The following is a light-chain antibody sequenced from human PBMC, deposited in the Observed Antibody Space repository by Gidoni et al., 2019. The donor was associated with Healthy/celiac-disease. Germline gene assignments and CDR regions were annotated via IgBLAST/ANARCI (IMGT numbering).Light chain of an antibody. CDR1: QSISSY. Sequence: DIQMTQSPSSLSASVEDRVTITCRASQSISSYLNWYQQKPGKDPKLLIYAASSLQSGVPSRFSGSGSGTDFTLTISSLQPEDFATYYCQQSYSTPRTFGPGTKVDIK. CDR2: AAS. J-gene: IGKJ3*01. CDR3: QQSYSTPRT. V-gene: IGKV1-39*01.